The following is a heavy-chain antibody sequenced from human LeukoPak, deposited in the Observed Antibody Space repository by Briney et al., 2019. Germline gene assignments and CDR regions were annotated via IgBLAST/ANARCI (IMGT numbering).Heavy chain of an antibody. CDR1: GFTFSSYW. Sequence: PGGSLRLSCAASGFTFSSYWMHWVRQAPGKGLVWVTRISADGSYTLYADSVKGRFTISRDNSKNTLYLQVNSLRVEDTAVYYCVRDLLGYDGSGPCWGQGTLVTVSS. V-gene: IGHV3-74*01. CDR3: VRDLLGYDGSGPC. CDR2: ISADGSYT. D-gene: IGHD3-22*01. J-gene: IGHJ4*02.